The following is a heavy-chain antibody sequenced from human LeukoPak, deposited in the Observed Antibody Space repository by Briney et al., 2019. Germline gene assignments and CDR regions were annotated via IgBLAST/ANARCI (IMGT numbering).Heavy chain of an antibody. D-gene: IGHD3-3*01. CDR2: INSDGSST. CDR1: GLTFSSHW. V-gene: IGHV3-74*01. J-gene: IGHJ6*02. Sequence: PGGSLRLSCAASGLTFSSHWMHWVRQAPGKGLVWVSRINSDGSSTSYADSVKGRFTISRDNAKNTLYLQMNSLRAEDTAVYYCARGLGYYDFWSGYHYYYYYGMDVWGQGTTVTVSS. CDR3: ARGLGYYDFWSGYHYYYYYGMDV.